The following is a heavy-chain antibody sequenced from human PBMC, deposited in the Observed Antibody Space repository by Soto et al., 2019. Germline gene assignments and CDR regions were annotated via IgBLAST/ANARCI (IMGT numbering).Heavy chain of an antibody. CDR3: ARQSSSWSPARRPFDP. CDR2: IYYSGST. CDR1: GGSISSSSYY. D-gene: IGHD6-13*01. Sequence: SETLSLTCSVSGGSISSSSYYWGWIRQPPGKGLEWIGSIYYSGSTYYNPSPKSRVTISVDTSKNQFSLKLSSVTAADTAVYYCARQSSSWSPARRPFDPWGQGTLVTVSS. V-gene: IGHV4-39*01. J-gene: IGHJ5*02.